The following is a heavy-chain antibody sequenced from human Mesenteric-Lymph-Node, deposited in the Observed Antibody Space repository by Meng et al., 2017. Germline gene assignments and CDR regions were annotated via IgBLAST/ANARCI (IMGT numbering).Heavy chain of an antibody. V-gene: IGHV1-69*04. J-gene: IGHJ3*02. CDR1: GGTFSSYT. Sequence: SVKVSCKASGGTFSSYTISWVRQAPGQGHEWMGRIIPILGIANYAQKFQGRVTINADKSTSTAYMELSSLRSEDTAVYYCAREMGVGIAAVGSDAFDIWGQGTMVTVSS. CDR2: IIPILGIA. CDR3: AREMGVGIAAVGSDAFDI. D-gene: IGHD6-13*01.